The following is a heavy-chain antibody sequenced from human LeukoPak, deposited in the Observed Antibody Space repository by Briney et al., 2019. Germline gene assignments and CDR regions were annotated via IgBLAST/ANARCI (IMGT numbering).Heavy chain of an antibody. CDR2: IIPIFGTA. V-gene: IGHV1-69*13. CDR1: GGTFSSYA. J-gene: IGHJ4*02. D-gene: IGHD6-19*01. Sequence: SVKVSCKASGGTFSSYAISWVQQAPGQGLEWMGGIIPIFGTANYAQKFQGRVTITADESTSTAYMELSSLRSEDTAVYYCARDSGRGVAGNLDYWGQGTLVTVSS. CDR3: ARDSGRGVAGNLDY.